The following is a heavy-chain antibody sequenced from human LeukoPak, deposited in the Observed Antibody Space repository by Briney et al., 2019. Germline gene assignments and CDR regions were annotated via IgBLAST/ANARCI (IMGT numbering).Heavy chain of an antibody. CDR1: GGSFSGYY. CDR3: ARRTYGSGSYYKMWYYYYYMDV. V-gene: IGHV4-34*01. J-gene: IGHJ6*03. D-gene: IGHD3-10*01. CDR2: INHSGST. Sequence: SETLSLTCAVYGGSFSGYYWSWIRQPPGKGLEWIGEINHSGSTNYNPSLKSRVTISVDTSKNQFSLKLSSVTAADTAVYYCARRTYGSGSYYKMWYYYYYMDVWGKGTTVTISS.